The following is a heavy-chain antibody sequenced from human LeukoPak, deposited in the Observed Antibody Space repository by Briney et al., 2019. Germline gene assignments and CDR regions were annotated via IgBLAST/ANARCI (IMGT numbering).Heavy chain of an antibody. J-gene: IGHJ4*02. D-gene: IGHD5-24*01. CDR1: GFIFSRYA. CDR2: ISFDGNNK. CDR3: ARDWIEMAIVDPGY. V-gene: IGHV3-30*04. Sequence: PGRSLRLSCAASGFIFSRYAMNWVRQAPGKGLEWVAVISFDGNNKYYADSVKGRFTISRDNSKNTLYFQMNSLRPEDTVVYYCARDWIEMAIVDPGYWGQGTLVTVSS.